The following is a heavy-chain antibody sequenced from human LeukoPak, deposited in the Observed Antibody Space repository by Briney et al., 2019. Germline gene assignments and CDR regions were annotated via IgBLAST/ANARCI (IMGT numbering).Heavy chain of an antibody. V-gene: IGHV4-4*07. D-gene: IGHD3-10*01. CDR3: ASRTGSGSYYFDY. J-gene: IGHJ4*02. CDR2: IYSSGST. Sequence: PSETQSLTCTVSGGSISSYYWSWIRQPAGKGLEWIGRIYSSGSTNYNRSLKSRVTMSVDTSKNQFSLQLTSVTAADTAVYYCASRTGSGSYYFDYWGQGTLVTVSS. CDR1: GGSISSYY.